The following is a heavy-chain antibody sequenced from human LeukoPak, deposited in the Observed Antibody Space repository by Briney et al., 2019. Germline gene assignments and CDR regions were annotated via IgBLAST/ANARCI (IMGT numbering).Heavy chain of an antibody. J-gene: IGHJ4*02. CDR3: AKRYYYGSGSFDY. D-gene: IGHD3-10*01. CDR2: ISRSGSGDNT. CDR1: GFTLSKFD. Sequence: GGSLRLSCAASGFTLSKFDMYWVRQAPGKGLECVSVISRSGSGDNTYYADSVKGRFTISRDNSKSTLYLQMNSLTAEDTAVYYCAKRYYYGSGSFDYWGQGTLVTVSS. V-gene: IGHV3-23*01.